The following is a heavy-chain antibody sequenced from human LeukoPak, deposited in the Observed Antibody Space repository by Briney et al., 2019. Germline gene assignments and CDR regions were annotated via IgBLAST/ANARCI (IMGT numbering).Heavy chain of an antibody. V-gene: IGHV3-48*01. Sequence: GGSLRLSCATSGFTFSSHSMNWVRQAPGKGLEWVSYISSSSSTIYYADSVKGRFTISRDNAKNSLYLQMNSLRAEDTAVYYCARSSSSSWAEFYYYYYGMDVWGQGTTVTVSS. CDR2: ISSSSSTI. D-gene: IGHD6-13*01. CDR1: GFTFSSHS. J-gene: IGHJ6*02. CDR3: ARSSSSSWAEFYYYYYGMDV.